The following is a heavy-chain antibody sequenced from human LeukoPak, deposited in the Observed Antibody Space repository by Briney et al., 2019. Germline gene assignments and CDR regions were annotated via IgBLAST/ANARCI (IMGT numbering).Heavy chain of an antibody. CDR2: ISSSSSTI. J-gene: IGHJ5*02. D-gene: IGHD3-10*01. V-gene: IGHV3-48*01. CDR3: AREGSPLWFGETPVQWWFDP. Sequence: PGGSLRLSCAASGFTFSSYSMNWVRQAPGKGLEWVSYISSSSSTIYYADSVKGRFTISRDNAKNSLYLQMNSLRAEDTAVYYCAREGSPLWFGETPVQWWFDPWGQGTLVTVSS. CDR1: GFTFSSYS.